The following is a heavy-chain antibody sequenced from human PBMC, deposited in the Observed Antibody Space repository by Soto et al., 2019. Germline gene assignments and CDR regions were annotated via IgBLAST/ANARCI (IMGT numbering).Heavy chain of an antibody. CDR3: ARYYGDYRNWFDP. CDR1: GGSISSGGYY. V-gene: IGHV4-31*03. Sequence: QVQLQESGPGLVKPSQTLSLTCTVSGGSISSGGYYWSWIRQHPGKGLEWIGYIYYSGSTYYSPSLKSRVTISVVTSRNQFSLKLSSVTAADTAVYYCARYYGDYRNWFDPWGQGTLVTVSS. CDR2: IYYSGST. J-gene: IGHJ5*02. D-gene: IGHD4-17*01.